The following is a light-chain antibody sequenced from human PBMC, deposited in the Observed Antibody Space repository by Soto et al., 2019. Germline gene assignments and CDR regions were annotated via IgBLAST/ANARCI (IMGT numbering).Light chain of an antibody. J-gene: IGKJ2*01. Sequence: DIQMTQSPSILSASVGDRVTITCRASQSISSWLAWYQQKPGKAPKLLIYKASNLESGVPSRFSGSGSGTEFTLTISSLQTDDFATYYCQHYNSFPYTFGQGTKVDI. CDR1: QSISSW. V-gene: IGKV1-5*03. CDR3: QHYNSFPYT. CDR2: KAS.